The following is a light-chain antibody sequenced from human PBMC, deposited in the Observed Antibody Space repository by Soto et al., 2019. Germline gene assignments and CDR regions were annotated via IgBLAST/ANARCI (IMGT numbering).Light chain of an antibody. V-gene: IGKV3-20*01. CDR2: SAS. J-gene: IGKJ3*01. Sequence: VLTQSPATLSLSPGEAATLSCRASESVASPNLAWYQQKPGQAPRLLFYSASRRATGVPDRFSGSGSGTDFTLTISRLETEDFAVYYCQQYGSSPRTFGPGTKVDIK. CDR3: QQYGSSPRT. CDR1: ESVASPN.